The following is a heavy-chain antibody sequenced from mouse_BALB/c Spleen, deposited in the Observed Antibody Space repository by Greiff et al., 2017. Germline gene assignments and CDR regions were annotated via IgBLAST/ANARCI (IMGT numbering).Heavy chain of an antibody. Sequence: DVQLVESGGGLVKPGGSLKLSCAASGFTFSSYAMPWVRQSPEKRLEWVAEISSGGSYTYYPDTVTGRFTISRDNAKNTLYLEMSSLRSEDTAMYYCARGGNYAYWGQGTLVTVSA. CDR1: GFTFSSYA. D-gene: IGHD2-1*01. CDR2: ISSGGSYT. V-gene: IGHV5-9-4*01. J-gene: IGHJ3*01. CDR3: ARGGNYAY.